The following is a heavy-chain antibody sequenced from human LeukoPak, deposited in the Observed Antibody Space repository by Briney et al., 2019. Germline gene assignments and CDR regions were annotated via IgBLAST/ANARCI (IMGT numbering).Heavy chain of an antibody. J-gene: IGHJ5*02. CDR2: ISAYNGNT. Sequence: ASVKVSCKASGYTFTSYGISWVRQAPGQGLEWMGWISAYNGNTNYAQKLQGRVTMATDTSTSTAYMELRSLRSDDTAVYYCAFAFWSGRVVFDPWGQGTLVTVSS. CDR1: GYTFTSYG. V-gene: IGHV1-18*01. CDR3: AFAFWSGRVVFDP. D-gene: IGHD3-3*01.